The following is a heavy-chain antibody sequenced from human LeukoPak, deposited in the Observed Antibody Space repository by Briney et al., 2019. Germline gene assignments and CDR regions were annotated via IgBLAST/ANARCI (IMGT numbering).Heavy chain of an antibody. CDR3: AKDRLGGGNAFDY. Sequence: GGSLRLSCAASGFTFSSYIINWVRQAPGKGLEWVAFIRYDGSNKYYADSVKGRFTISRDNSKNTLYLQMNSLRAEDTAVYYCAKDRLGGGNAFDYWGQGTLVTVSS. D-gene: IGHD4-23*01. J-gene: IGHJ4*02. CDR1: GFTFSSYI. V-gene: IGHV3-30*02. CDR2: IRYDGSNK.